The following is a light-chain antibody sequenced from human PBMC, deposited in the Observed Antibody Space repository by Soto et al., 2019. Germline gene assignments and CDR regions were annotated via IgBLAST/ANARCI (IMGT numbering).Light chain of an antibody. CDR2: AAS. V-gene: IGKV1-39*01. Sequence: DIQMTQSPSSLSASVGDRVTITCQASQSVARYLNWYQQKPGGVPKLLIYAASTLQGGVPSRFSGSGSGTDFTLTISSLQPEDFATYYCLQSYSPPLTVGGGTKVEIK. CDR3: LQSYSPPLT. J-gene: IGKJ4*01. CDR1: QSVARY.